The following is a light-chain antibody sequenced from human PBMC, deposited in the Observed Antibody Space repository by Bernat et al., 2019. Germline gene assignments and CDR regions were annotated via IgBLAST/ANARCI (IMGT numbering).Light chain of an antibody. CDR3: QQLNSYPLT. Sequence: DIQMTQSPSSVSASVGDRVTITCRASQGINNWLAWYQQKPGKAPNLLISVASSLQSGVPSRFSGSGFGTDFTLTISSLQPEDLATYYCQQLNSYPLTFGGGTKVEIK. V-gene: IGKV1-12*01. J-gene: IGKJ4*01. CDR2: VAS. CDR1: QGINNW.